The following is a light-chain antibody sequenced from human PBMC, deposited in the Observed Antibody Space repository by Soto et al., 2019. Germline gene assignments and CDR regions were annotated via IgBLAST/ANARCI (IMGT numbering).Light chain of an antibody. CDR3: HQRQSWPRT. V-gene: IGKV3D-15*03. Sequence: ETVMTQSPATLSVSPGERVTLSCRASQYINTRLAWYQHRPGQAPRLLIYQTSIRAAGIPARFSASGSGTDFTLTISDVQPEDFALYYCHQRQSWPRTFGQGTKVDIK. CDR2: QTS. J-gene: IGKJ1*01. CDR1: QYINTR.